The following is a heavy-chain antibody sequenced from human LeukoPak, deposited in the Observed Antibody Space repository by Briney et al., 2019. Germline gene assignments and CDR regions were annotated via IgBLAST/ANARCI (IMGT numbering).Heavy chain of an antibody. CDR1: GFTFSTYT. V-gene: IGHV3-48*01. CDR3: TRGLGVVAQCFQH. Sequence: GGSLRLSCAASGFTFSTYTMNWVRQAPGTGLEWVSYIDTTSSSTYYADSVKGRFTISRDNAKNSLYLQMNSLRVEDTAVYYCTRGLGVVAQCFQHWGQGTLVTVSS. D-gene: IGHD2-15*01. J-gene: IGHJ1*01. CDR2: IDTTSSST.